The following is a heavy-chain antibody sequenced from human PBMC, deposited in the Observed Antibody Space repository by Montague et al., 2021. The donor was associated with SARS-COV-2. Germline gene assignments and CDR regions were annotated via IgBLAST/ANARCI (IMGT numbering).Heavy chain of an antibody. CDR1: GGSISRYY. CDR3: ARSRENYNILTGYPYYFDY. J-gene: IGHJ4*02. Sequence: SETLSLTCTVSGGSISRYYWNWIRQPPGKGLEWIAYIYYSGSTNYNPSLKSRVTISVDTSKNQFSLKLSSVTAADTAVYYCARSRENYNILTGYPYYFDYWGQGTLINVSS. CDR2: IYYSGST. D-gene: IGHD3-9*01. V-gene: IGHV4-59*01.